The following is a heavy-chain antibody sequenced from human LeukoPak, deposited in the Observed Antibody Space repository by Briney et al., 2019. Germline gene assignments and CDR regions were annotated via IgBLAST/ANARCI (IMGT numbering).Heavy chain of an antibody. Sequence: ASVKVSCKASGYTFTSYDISWVRQAPGQGLEWMGWMNTNTGNPTYAQGFTGRFVFSLDTSVSTAYLQISSLKTEDTAVYYCAVLSYDSSGYYYPFDYWGQGTLVTVSS. CDR2: MNTNTGNP. D-gene: IGHD3-22*01. J-gene: IGHJ4*02. V-gene: IGHV7-4-1*02. CDR1: GYTFTSYD. CDR3: AVLSYDSSGYYYPFDY.